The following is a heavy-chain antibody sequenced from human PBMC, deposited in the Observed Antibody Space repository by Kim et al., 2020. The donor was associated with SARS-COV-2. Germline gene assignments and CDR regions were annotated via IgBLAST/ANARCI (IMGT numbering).Heavy chain of an antibody. D-gene: IGHD3-3*01. V-gene: IGHV3-23*03. CDR3: AKGGSPRGVTLPQDY. CDR2: IYSGGSST. J-gene: IGHJ4*02. CDR1: GFTFSSYA. Sequence: GGSLRLSCAASGFTFSSYAMSWVRQAPGKGLEWVSVIYSGGSSTYYADSVKGRFTISRDNSKNTLYLQMNSLRAEDTAVYYCAKGGSPRGVTLPQDYWGQGTLVTVSS.